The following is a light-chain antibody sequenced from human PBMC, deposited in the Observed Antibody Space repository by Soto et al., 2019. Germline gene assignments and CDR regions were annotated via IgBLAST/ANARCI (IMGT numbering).Light chain of an antibody. CDR2: EVS. V-gene: IGLV2-14*01. Sequence: QSVLTQPAAVSGSPGQSITISCTGTSSDIGGHNFVSWYQHHPGKAPKLLIYEVSYRASGVSNRFTGSKSANTASLTISGLQAEDESDYSCSSYTTSCYVVFGGGTKLTVL. J-gene: IGLJ2*01. CDR3: SSYTTSCYVV. CDR1: SSDIGGHNF.